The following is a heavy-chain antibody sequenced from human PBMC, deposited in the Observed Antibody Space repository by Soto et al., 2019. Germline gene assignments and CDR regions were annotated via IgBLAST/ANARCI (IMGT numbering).Heavy chain of an antibody. V-gene: IGHV4-34*01. Sequence: PSETLSLTCAVYGGSFSGYYWSWIRQPPGKGLEWIGEINHSGSTNYNPSLKSRVTISVDTSKNQFSLKLSSVTAADTAVYYCARRGMFRPGSGSYYYYYGMDVWGQGTTVTVSS. CDR3: ARRGMFRPGSGSYYYYYGMDV. J-gene: IGHJ6*02. CDR2: INHSGST. CDR1: GGSFSGYY. D-gene: IGHD3-10*01.